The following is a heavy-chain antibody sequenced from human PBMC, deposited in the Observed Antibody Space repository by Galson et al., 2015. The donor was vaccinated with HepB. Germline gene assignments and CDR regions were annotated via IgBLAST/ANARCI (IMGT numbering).Heavy chain of an antibody. CDR3: ARDLRGPGCGGDCYSQSPFDY. J-gene: IGHJ4*02. CDR2: ISSSSSYI. CDR1: GFTFSSYS. D-gene: IGHD2-21*02. Sequence: SLRLSCAASGFTFSSYSMNWVRQAPGKGLEWVSSISSSSSYIYYADSVKGRFTISRDNAKNSLYLQMNSLRAEDTAVYYCARDLRGPGCGGDCYSQSPFDYWGQGTLVTVSS. V-gene: IGHV3-21*01.